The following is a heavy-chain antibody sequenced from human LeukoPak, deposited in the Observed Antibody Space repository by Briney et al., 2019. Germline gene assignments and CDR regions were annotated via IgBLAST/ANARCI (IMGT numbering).Heavy chain of an antibody. CDR2: INPNSGGT. Sequence: ASVKVSCKASGYTFTGYHIHWVRQAPGQGLEWMGWINPNSGGTNYAQMFQGRVTMTSDTSISTAYMELSRLRSDDTAVYYCARVRDYSYGFDYWGQGTLVTVSS. V-gene: IGHV1-2*02. J-gene: IGHJ4*02. CDR1: GYTFTGYH. D-gene: IGHD5-18*01. CDR3: ARVRDYSYGFDY.